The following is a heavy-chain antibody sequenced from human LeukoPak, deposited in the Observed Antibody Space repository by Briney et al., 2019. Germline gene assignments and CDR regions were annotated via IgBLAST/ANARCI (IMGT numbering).Heavy chain of an antibody. CDR1: GGTFSSYA. Sequence: SVKVSCKASGGTFSSYAISWVRQAPGQGLEWMGGIIPIFGTANYAQKFQGRVTITADESTSTAYMELSSLRSEDTAVYYCARGYVFGSGGSLFDYWGQGTLVTVSS. V-gene: IGHV1-69*13. CDR2: IIPIFGTA. CDR3: ARGYVFGSGGSLFDY. J-gene: IGHJ4*02. D-gene: IGHD2-15*01.